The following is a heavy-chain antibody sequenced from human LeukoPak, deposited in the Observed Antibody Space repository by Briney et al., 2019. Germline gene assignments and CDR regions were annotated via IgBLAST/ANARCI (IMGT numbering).Heavy chain of an antibody. CDR1: GGSISSSSYY. D-gene: IGHD4-11*01. J-gene: IGHJ6*03. V-gene: IGHV4-39*07. CDR3: ARYRHYYYYMDV. Sequence: SSETLSLTCTVSGGSISSSSYYWGWIRQPPGKGLEWIGSIYYSGSTYYNPSLESRVTISVDTSKNQFSLKLSSVTAADTAVYYCARYRHYYYYMDVWGKGTTVTVSS. CDR2: IYYSGST.